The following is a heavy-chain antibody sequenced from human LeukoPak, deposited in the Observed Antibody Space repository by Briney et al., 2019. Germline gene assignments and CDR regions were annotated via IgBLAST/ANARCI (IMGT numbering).Heavy chain of an antibody. V-gene: IGHV3-30*04. Sequence: PGRSLRLSCAASGFTFISYTMHCVRQAPGKGLEWVALTSSDGDKYFADSVQGRFTISRDNSRNTVYLQLGSLRPDDTAFYYCARERGIRALYFDNWGQGTLVTVSS. J-gene: IGHJ4*02. CDR2: TSSDGDK. D-gene: IGHD3-16*01. CDR3: ARERGIRALYFDN. CDR1: GFTFISYT.